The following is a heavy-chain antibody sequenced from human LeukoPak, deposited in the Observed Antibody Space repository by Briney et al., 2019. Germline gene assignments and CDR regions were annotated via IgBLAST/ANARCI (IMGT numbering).Heavy chain of an antibody. J-gene: IGHJ4*02. CDR3: ARRGSGYALTH. Sequence: PSETLSLTCAVYGGSFSGYYWSWIRQPPGKGLEWIGEINHSGSTNYNPSLKSRVTISVDTSKNQFSLKLGSVTAADTAVYYCARRGSGYALTHWGQGTLVTVSS. V-gene: IGHV4-34*01. CDR1: GGSFSGYY. CDR2: INHSGST. D-gene: IGHD5-12*01.